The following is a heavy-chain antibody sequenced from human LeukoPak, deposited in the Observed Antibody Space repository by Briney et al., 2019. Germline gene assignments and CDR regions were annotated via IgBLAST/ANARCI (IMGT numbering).Heavy chain of an antibody. J-gene: IGHJ4*02. CDR3: ARLAWYYFDY. D-gene: IGHD3/OR15-3a*01. CDR2: IYYSGST. CDR1: GGSISSSSYY. V-gene: IGHV4-39*01. Sequence: SETLSLTCTVSGGSISSSSYYWGWIRQPPGKGLEWIGSIYYSGSTYHNPPLKTRVTISVDTSKNQFSLKLSSVTAADTAVYYCARLAWYYFDYWGQGTLVTVSS.